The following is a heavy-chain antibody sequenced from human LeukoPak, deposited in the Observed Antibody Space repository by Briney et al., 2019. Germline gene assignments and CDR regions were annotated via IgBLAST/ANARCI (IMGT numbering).Heavy chain of an antibody. Sequence: PGGSLRLSCVASGFTFSDHYMDWVRQAPGKGLEWVAVISYDGSNKYYADSVKGRFTISRDNSKNTLYLQMNSLRAEDTAVYYCAVSHYGGNNDAILVSYWGQGTLVTVSS. J-gene: IGHJ4*02. CDR3: AVSHYGGNNDAILVSY. D-gene: IGHD4-23*01. V-gene: IGHV3-30*03. CDR1: GFTFSDHY. CDR2: ISYDGSNK.